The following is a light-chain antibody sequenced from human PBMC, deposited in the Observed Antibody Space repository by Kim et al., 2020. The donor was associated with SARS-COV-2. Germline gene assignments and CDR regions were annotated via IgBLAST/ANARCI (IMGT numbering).Light chain of an antibody. CDR2: AAS. Sequence: DIQLTQSPSFLSASVGDRVTITCRASQGISSYLAWYQQKPGKAPNLLIYAASTLQSGVPSRFSGGGSGTTFTLTISSLQPEDSATYYCQHASSYPPGFGPGTKVDIK. J-gene: IGKJ1*01. V-gene: IGKV1-9*01. CDR3: QHASSYPPG. CDR1: QGISSY.